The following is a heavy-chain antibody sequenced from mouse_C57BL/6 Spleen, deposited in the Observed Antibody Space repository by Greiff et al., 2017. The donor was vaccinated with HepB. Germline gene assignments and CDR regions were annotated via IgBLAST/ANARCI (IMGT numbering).Heavy chain of an antibody. J-gene: IGHJ2*01. CDR3: ARCYYYGSSPFDY. CDR1: GYTFTSYW. D-gene: IGHD1-1*01. Sequence: QVQLKQPGAELVKPGASVKLSCKASGYTFTSYWMHWVKQRPGQGLEWIGMIHPNSGSTNYNEKFKSKATLTVDKSSSTAYMQLSSLTSEDSAVYYCARCYYYGSSPFDYWGQGTTLTVSS. CDR2: IHPNSGST. V-gene: IGHV1-64*01.